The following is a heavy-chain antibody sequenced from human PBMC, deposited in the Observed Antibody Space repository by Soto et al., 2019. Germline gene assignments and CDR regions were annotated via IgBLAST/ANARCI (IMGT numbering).Heavy chain of an antibody. D-gene: IGHD3-16*01. V-gene: IGHV3-21*01. Sequence: GGSLSLSCAASGFTFSTYAMNWVRQAPGKGLEWVSFITTGSHYTYYADSVRGRFTISRDDAKNSLYLQMNSLRAEGTAVYYCAIEMTGDLYLYVMDVWGQGTTVTVSS. CDR3: AIEMTGDLYLYVMDV. J-gene: IGHJ6*02. CDR2: ITTGSHYT. CDR1: GFTFSTYA.